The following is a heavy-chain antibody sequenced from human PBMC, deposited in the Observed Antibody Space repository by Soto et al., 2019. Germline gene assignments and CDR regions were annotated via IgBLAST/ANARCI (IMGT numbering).Heavy chain of an antibody. Sequence: QMQLVQYGAEVKKPGSSVKVSCNASGGTLSSFTISWVRQAPGQGPEWMGGINPVFYKTNYAQKFQGRVTITADESTNTVYMELSSLRSEDTAVYSCARDRRSGSSIVGSWPSYFDSWGQGTPVTVSS. CDR2: INPVFYKT. CDR3: ARDRRSGSSIVGSWPSYFDS. D-gene: IGHD3-16*02. CDR1: GGTLSSFT. J-gene: IGHJ4*02. V-gene: IGHV1-69*01.